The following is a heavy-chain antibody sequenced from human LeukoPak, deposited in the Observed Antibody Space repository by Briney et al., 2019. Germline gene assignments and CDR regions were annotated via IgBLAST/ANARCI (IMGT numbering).Heavy chain of an antibody. CDR2: IIPIFGTA. Sequence: SVKASCKASGYTFTSYGISWVRQAPGQGLEWMGGIIPIFGTANYAQKFQGRVTITADESTSTAYMELSSLRSEDTAVYYCARNKLNTDDYSNYAGFDYWGQGTLVTVSS. CDR1: GYTFTSYG. CDR3: ARNKLNTDDYSNYAGFDY. V-gene: IGHV1-69*13. J-gene: IGHJ4*02. D-gene: IGHD4-11*01.